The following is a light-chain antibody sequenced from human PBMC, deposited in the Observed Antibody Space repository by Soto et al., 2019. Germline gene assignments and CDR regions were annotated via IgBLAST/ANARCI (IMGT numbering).Light chain of an antibody. V-gene: IGLV2-14*01. CDR2: EVT. CDR1: SSDVGAYNY. Sequence: QSALTQPASVSGSPGQSITISCTGSSSDVGAYNYVSWYQQHPGKAPRLMIYEVTNRPSGVSNRFSGSKSGNTASLTISGLRAEYEADYYCSSYTSGSTLVVFGGGTKLTVL. CDR3: SSYTSGSTLVV. J-gene: IGLJ2*01.